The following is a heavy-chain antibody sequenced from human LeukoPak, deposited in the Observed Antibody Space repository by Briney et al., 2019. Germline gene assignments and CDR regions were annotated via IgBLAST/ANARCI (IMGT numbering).Heavy chain of an antibody. CDR2: INPNSGVT. J-gene: IGHJ5*02. V-gene: IGHV1-2*02. Sequence: ASVKVSCKASRHAFAVYHIHWVRQAPGRGLEWMAWINPNSGVTNYAEHLQGRVTMTRDTSITTAFMELSSLRSDDTAVYYCALVTSGNWWFDPWGQGTLVTVSS. D-gene: IGHD2-21*02. CDR3: ALVTSGNWWFDP. CDR1: RHAFAVYH.